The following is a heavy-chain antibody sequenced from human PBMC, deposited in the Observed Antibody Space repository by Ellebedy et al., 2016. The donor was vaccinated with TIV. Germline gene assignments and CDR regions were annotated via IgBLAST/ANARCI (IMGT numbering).Heavy chain of an antibody. CDR2: ISSSSSTI. V-gene: IGHV3-48*04. CDR1: GFTFSSYS. D-gene: IGHD6-13*01. CDR3: ARGSSPYSSSWYEEDYFDY. Sequence: GGSLRLXXAASGFTFSSYSMNWVRQAPGKGLGWVSYISSSSSTIYYADSVKGRFTISRDNAKNSLYLQMNSLRAEDTAVYYCARGSSPYSSSWYEEDYFDYWGQGTLVTVSS. J-gene: IGHJ4*02.